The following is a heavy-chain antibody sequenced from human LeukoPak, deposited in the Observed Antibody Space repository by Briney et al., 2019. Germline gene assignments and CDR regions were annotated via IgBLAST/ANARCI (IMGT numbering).Heavy chain of an antibody. CDR1: GYSISSGYY. J-gene: IGHJ5*02. Sequence: SETLSLTCTVSGYSISSGYYWGWIRQPPGKGLEWIGSIYHSGSTYYNPSLKSRVTISVDTSKNQFSLKLSSVTAADTAVYYCARVMGITMVRLNNWFDPWGQGTLVTV. CDR2: IYHSGST. CDR3: ARVMGITMVRLNNWFDP. D-gene: IGHD3-10*01. V-gene: IGHV4-38-2*02.